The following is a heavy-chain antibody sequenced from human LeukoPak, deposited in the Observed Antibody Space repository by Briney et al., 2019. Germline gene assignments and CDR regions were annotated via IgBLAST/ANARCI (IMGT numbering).Heavy chain of an antibody. D-gene: IGHD3-22*01. J-gene: IGHJ4*02. Sequence: GPSVKVSCKVSGYTLTELSMHWVRQAPGKGLEWMGGFDPEDGETIYAQKFQGRVTMTKDTSTDTDYMELSSLRCEDTAVYYCATFAVVIDYWGQGTLVTVSS. CDR3: ATFAVVIDY. CDR1: GYTLTELS. CDR2: FDPEDGET. V-gene: IGHV1-24*01.